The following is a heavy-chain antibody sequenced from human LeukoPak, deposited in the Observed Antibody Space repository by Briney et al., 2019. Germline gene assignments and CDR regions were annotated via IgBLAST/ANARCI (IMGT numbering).Heavy chain of an antibody. CDR2: INWNGGST. V-gene: IGHV3-20*04. CDR3: ARDSHTYSSGWYGVFDV. J-gene: IGHJ6*04. Sequence: GGSLRLSCAASGFTFDDYGMSWVRQAPGKGLEWVSGINWNGGSTGYADSVKGRFTISRDNAKNSLYLQMNSLRAEDTAIYYCARDSHTYSSGWYGVFDVWGKGTTVIVSS. D-gene: IGHD6-19*01. CDR1: GFTFDDYG.